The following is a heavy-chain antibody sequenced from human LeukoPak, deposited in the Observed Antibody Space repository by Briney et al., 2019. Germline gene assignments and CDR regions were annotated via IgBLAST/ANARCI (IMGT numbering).Heavy chain of an antibody. J-gene: IGHJ4*02. CDR1: GFTFSSYA. CDR3: ARDDSTYYYDSSGPDY. Sequence: HPGRSLRLSCAASGFTFSSYAMHWVRQAPGKGLEWVAVISYDGSNKYYADSVKGRFTISRDNSKNTLYLRMNSLRAEDTAVYYCARDDSTYYYDSSGPDYWGQGTLVTVSS. V-gene: IGHV3-30-3*01. CDR2: ISYDGSNK. D-gene: IGHD3-22*01.